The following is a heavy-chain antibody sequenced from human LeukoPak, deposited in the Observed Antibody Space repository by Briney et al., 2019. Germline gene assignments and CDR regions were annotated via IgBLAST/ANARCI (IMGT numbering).Heavy chain of an antibody. J-gene: IGHJ6*03. CDR3: ARGVGDMDV. D-gene: IGHD4-17*01. CDR2: INHSGSS. CDR1: DGSFSGYY. Sequence: SETLSLTCALYDGSFSGYYWSWIRQPPGKGLEWIGEINHSGSSKYNPSFKSRVTISVDTSKSQFSLKLRSVTAADTAVYYCARGVGDMDVWGKGTTVTVSS. V-gene: IGHV4-34*01.